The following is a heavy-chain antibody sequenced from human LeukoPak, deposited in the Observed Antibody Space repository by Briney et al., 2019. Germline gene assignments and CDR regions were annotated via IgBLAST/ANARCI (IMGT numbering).Heavy chain of an antibody. V-gene: IGHV3-23*01. D-gene: IGHD6-19*01. J-gene: IGHJ4*02. Sequence: GGSLRLSCAASGFTFSSYAMSWVRQAPGKGLEWVSAIGGSGGSTYYADSVNGRFTISRDNSKNTLYLQMNSLRAEDTAVYYCAVSGGPHFDYWGQGTLVTVSS. CDR3: AVSGGPHFDY. CDR1: GFTFSSYA. CDR2: IGGSGGST.